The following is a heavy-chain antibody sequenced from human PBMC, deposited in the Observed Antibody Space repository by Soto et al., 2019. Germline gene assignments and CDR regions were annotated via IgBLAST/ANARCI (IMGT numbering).Heavy chain of an antibody. CDR2: INPNSGGT. V-gene: IGHV1-2*04. D-gene: IGHD3-10*01. Sequence: QVQLVQSGAEVKKPGASVKVSCKASGYTFTGYYMHWVRQAPGQGLEWMGWINPNSGGTNYAQKFQGWVTMARDTSISTAYMELSRLRSDDTAVYYCARGVRVRGDNDAFDIWGQGTMVTVSS. CDR3: ARGVRVRGDNDAFDI. CDR1: GYTFTGYY. J-gene: IGHJ3*02.